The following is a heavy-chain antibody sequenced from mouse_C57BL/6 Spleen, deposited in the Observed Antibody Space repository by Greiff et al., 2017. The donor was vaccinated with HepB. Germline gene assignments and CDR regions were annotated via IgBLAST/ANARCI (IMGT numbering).Heavy chain of an antibody. Sequence: VQVVESGAELARPGASVKLSCKASGYTFTSYGISWVKQRTGQGLEWIGEIYPRSGNTYYNEKFKGKATLTADKSSSTAYMELRSLTSEDSAVYFCARVTTVVAHTGDFDYWGQGTTLTVSS. CDR3: ARVTTVVAHTGDFDY. CDR1: GYTFTSYG. J-gene: IGHJ2*01. CDR2: IYPRSGNT. D-gene: IGHD1-1*01. V-gene: IGHV1-81*01.